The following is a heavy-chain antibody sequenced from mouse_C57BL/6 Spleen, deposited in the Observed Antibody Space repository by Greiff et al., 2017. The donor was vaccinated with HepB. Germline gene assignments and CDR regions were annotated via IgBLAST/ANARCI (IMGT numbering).Heavy chain of an antibody. V-gene: IGHV2-2*01. J-gene: IGHJ4*01. Sequence: VKLMESGPGLVQPSQSLSITCTVSGFSLTSYGVHWVRQSPGKGLEWLGVIWSGGSTDYNAAFISRLSISKDNSKSQVFFKMSSLQADDTAIYYGARREPGYYYAMDYWGQGTSVTVSS. CDR1: GFSLTSYG. CDR2: IWSGGST. CDR3: ARREPGYYYAMDY.